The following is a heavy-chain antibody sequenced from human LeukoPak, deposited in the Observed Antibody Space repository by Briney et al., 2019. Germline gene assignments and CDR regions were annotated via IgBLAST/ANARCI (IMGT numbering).Heavy chain of an antibody. V-gene: IGHV4-4*07. J-gene: IGHJ4*02. D-gene: IGHD3-10*01. CDR1: GGSISGYY. CDR2: IYTSGST. CDR3: ARSGLWFGELRDYFDY. Sequence: PSETLSLTCTVSGGSISGYYWNWIRQPAGKGLEWIGRIYTSGSTNYNPSLKSRVTMSVDTSKNQLSLKLGSVTAADTAVYYCARSGLWFGELRDYFDYWGQGTLVTVSS.